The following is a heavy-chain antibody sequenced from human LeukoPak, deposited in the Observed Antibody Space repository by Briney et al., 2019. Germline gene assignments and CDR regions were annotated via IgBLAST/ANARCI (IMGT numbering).Heavy chain of an antibody. D-gene: IGHD3-3*01. CDR1: GGSISSYY. V-gene: IGHV4-59*01. J-gene: IGHJ5*02. CDR3: ARSVRITIFGVVTRWFDP. Sequence: SETQSLTCTVSGGSISSYYWSWIRQPPGKGLEWIGYIYYSGSTNYNPSLKSRVTISVDTSKNQFSLKLSSVTAADTAVYYCARSVRITIFGVVTRWFDPWGQGTLVTVSS. CDR2: IYYSGST.